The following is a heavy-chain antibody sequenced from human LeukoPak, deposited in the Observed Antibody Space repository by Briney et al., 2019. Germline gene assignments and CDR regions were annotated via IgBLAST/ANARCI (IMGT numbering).Heavy chain of an antibody. CDR3: ARHVAFYNTEPPNYFDY. D-gene: IGHD1-1*01. CDR1: GGSISSSSYY. V-gene: IGHV4-39*01. J-gene: IGHJ4*02. Sequence: NSSETLSLTCTVSGGSISSSSYYWAWIRQPPGKGLEWIGSVYYSGSTYYNPSLKSRVTISVDTSKSHFSLKLSPVTAADTAVYYCARHVAFYNTEPPNYFDYWGQGTLVTVSS. CDR2: VYYSGST.